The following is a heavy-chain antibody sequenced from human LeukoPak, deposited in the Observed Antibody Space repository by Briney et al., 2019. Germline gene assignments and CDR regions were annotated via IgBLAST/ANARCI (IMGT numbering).Heavy chain of an antibody. CDR2: IFTTGST. CDR3: ASGPADFGDYVEYYYMDV. D-gene: IGHD4-17*01. Sequence: SQTLSLTCSVSGGSINGGSYYWSWIRQPAGKPLEWIGHIFTTGSTSYNPSLRTRVTISEDSSKDQFSLNLKSVTAADTAVYYCASGPADFGDYVEYYYMDVWGKGTTVTVSS. V-gene: IGHV4-61*09. CDR1: GGSINGGSYY. J-gene: IGHJ6*03.